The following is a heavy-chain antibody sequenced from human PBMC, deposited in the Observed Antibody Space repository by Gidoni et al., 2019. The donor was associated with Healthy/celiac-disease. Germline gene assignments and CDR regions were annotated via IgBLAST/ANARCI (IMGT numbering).Heavy chain of an antibody. CDR1: GFTFSSYS. CDR2: ISSSSSTI. V-gene: IGHV3-48*01. CDR3: ARAHYGSGSYYYYGMDV. J-gene: IGHJ6*04. D-gene: IGHD3-10*01. Sequence: VQLLESGGGLVQPGGSLRTSCAASGFTFSSYSMNWVRKAPGKGLEWVSYISSSSSTIYYADSVKGRFTISRDNAKNSLYLQMNSLRAEDTAVYYCARAHYGSGSYYYYGMDVWGKGTTVTVSS.